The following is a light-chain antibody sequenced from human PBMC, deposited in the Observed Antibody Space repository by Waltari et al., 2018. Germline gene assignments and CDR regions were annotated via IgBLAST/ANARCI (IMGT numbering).Light chain of an antibody. J-gene: IGLJ1*01. Sequence: QSVLTQPPSASGTPGQRDTISCSGSSSNIGSNYVYWYQQLPGTAPKLLIYRNNQRPSGVPDRVSGSKSGTSASLAISGLRSEDEADYYCAAWDDSLSGRVFGTGTKVTVL. CDR3: AAWDDSLSGRV. CDR1: SSNIGSNY. V-gene: IGLV1-47*01. CDR2: RNN.